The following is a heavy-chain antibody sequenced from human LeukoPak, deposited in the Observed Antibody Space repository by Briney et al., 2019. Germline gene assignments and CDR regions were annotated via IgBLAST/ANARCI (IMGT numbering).Heavy chain of an antibody. V-gene: IGHV3-30*02. CDR3: AKDPTAGWGYGGNRHYFDY. Sequence: GGSLRLSCAASRFTFRSYGMHWVRQAPGKGLERVAVIWYDGSNKYYADSVKGRFTISRDNSKNTLYLQMNSLRAEETAVYYCAKDPTAGWGYGGNRHYFDYWGQGTLVTVSS. CDR2: IWYDGSNK. J-gene: IGHJ4*02. CDR1: RFTFRSYG. D-gene: IGHD4-23*01.